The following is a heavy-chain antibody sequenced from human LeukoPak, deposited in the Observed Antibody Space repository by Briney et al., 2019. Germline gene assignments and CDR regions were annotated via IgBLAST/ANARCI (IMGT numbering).Heavy chain of an antibody. V-gene: IGHV4-30-2*01. J-gene: IGHJ4*02. CDR2: IYHSGST. D-gene: IGHD3-9*01. Sequence: SQTLSLTCAVSGGSISSGGYSWSWIRQPPGKGLEWIGYIYHSGSTYYNPSLKSRVTISVDRSKNQFSLKLSSVTAADTAVYYCARDNYDILTGPTYYFDYWGQGTLVTVSS. CDR1: GGSISSGGYS. CDR3: ARDNYDILTGPTYYFDY.